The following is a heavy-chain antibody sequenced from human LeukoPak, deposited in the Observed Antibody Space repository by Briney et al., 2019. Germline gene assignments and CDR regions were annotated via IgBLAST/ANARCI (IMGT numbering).Heavy chain of an antibody. CDR1: AFNFSRNG. J-gene: IGHJ4*02. Sequence: AGSLRLSCAASAFNFSRNGMHWVRQAPGKGLEWVAFIRYDGTNKFYGASVRGRFTISRDNSKNTLDLQMNNLRPEDTAIYYCATDFDDVNGDYYYIPEYWGRGMLVTVSS. CDR3: ATDFDDVNGDYYYIPEY. V-gene: IGHV3-30*02. CDR2: IRYDGTNK. D-gene: IGHD3-10*02.